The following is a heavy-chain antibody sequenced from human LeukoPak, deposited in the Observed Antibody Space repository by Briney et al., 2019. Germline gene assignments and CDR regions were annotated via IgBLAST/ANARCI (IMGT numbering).Heavy chain of an antibody. CDR2: IYSGGST. J-gene: IGHJ4*02. CDR1: GFTVSSNY. CDR3: ARGGVGLDTAMDIDY. V-gene: IGHV3-53*01. D-gene: IGHD5-18*01. Sequence: GGSLRLSCAASGFTVSSNYMSWVRQAPGKGLEWVSVIYSGGSTYYADSVTGRFTISRDKSKNTLYLQMNSLRAEDTAVYYCARGGVGLDTAMDIDYWGQGTLVTVSS.